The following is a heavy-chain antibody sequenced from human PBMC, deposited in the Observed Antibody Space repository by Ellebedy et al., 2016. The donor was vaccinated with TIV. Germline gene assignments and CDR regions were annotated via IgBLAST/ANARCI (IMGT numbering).Heavy chain of an antibody. CDR2: IKQDGSEK. CDR1: GFTFSTYW. Sequence: PGGSLRLSCAASGFTFSTYWMSGVRQAQGKGLEWVANIKQDGSEKYYVDSVKGRFTISRDKAKNSLYLQMNSLRAEDTAVYYCTRYFSSGGDYWGQGTLVTVSS. CDR3: TRYFSSGGDY. J-gene: IGHJ4*02. V-gene: IGHV3-7*01. D-gene: IGHD6-6*01.